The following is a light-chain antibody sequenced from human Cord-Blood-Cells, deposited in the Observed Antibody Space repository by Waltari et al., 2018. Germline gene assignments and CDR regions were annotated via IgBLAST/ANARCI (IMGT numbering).Light chain of an antibody. CDR3: QQYGSSQYT. CDR1: PSVSSSY. J-gene: IGKJ2*01. CDR2: GAS. Sequence: VLTQSPGTLSLSPGERATLPCRASPSVSSSYLAWYQQKPGQAPRLLIYGASSRATGIPDRFSGSGSGTDFTLTISRLEPEDFAVYYCQQYGSSQYTFGQGTKLEIK. V-gene: IGKV3-20*01.